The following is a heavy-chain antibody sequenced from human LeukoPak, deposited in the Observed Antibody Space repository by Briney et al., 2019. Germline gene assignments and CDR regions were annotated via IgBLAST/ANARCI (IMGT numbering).Heavy chain of an antibody. J-gene: IGHJ5*02. D-gene: IGHD2-15*01. V-gene: IGHV5-51*01. CDR2: IYPGDSDT. CDR1: GYSFTSYW. CDR3: ARPYIQRHINYNWFDP. Sequence: GESLKISCKGSGYSFTSYWIGWVRQMPGKGLEWMGIIYPGDSDTKYSPSFQGQVTISADKSISTAYLQWSSLKASDTAIYYCARPYIQRHINYNWFDPWGQGTLVTVSS.